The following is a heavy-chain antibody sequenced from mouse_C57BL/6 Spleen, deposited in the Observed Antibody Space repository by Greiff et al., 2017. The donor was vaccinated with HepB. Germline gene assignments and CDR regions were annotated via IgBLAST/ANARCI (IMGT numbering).Heavy chain of an antibody. J-gene: IGHJ2*01. Sequence: LQESGAELVRPGASVTLSCKASGYTFTDYEMHWVKQTPVHGLEWIGAIDPETGGTAYNQKFKGKAILTADKSSSTAYMELRSLTSEDSAVYYCTRRLYGDYWGQGTTLTVSS. CDR1: GYTFTDYE. CDR2: IDPETGGT. D-gene: IGHD1-1*01. V-gene: IGHV1-15*01. CDR3: TRRLYGDY.